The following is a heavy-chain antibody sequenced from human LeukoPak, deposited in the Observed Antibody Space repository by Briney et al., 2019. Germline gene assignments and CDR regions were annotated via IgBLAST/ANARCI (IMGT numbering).Heavy chain of an antibody. CDR2: ISSSGSTI. Sequence: PGGSLRLSCAASGFTFSSYEMNWVRQAPGKGLEWVSYISSSGSTIYYADSVKGRLTISRDNAKNSLYLQMNSLRAEDTAVYYCAGTLGFPNAFDIWGQGTMVTVSS. V-gene: IGHV3-48*03. J-gene: IGHJ3*02. CDR1: GFTFSSYE. CDR3: AGTLGFPNAFDI.